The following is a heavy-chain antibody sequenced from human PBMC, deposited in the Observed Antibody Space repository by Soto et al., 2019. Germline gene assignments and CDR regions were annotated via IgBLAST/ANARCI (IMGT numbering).Heavy chain of an antibody. CDR3: TAMTY. CDR2: INVDGSTT. D-gene: IGHD2-21*02. CDR1: GFTFSSYW. V-gene: IGHV3-74*01. Sequence: EVQLVESGGGLVQPGGSLRLSCAASGFTFSSYWMHWVHQAPGKGLVWVSRINVDGSTTTYADSVKGRFTISRDNAKNTLYLQMNSLRAEDTGIYYCTAMTYWGQGTLVTVSS. J-gene: IGHJ4*02.